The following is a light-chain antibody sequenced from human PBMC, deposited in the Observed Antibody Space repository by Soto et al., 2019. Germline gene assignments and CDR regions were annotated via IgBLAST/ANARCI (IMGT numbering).Light chain of an antibody. J-gene: IGKJ1*01. Sequence: EIVLTQSPGTLSLSPGERATLSCRASESVRSSYLAWYQQKPGQAPRLLIYGASTRATGIPDRFTGSGSGTDFTLSVSRLEPEDFAVYVCQQYGSSPATFGQGTKVDIK. CDR3: QQYGSSPAT. CDR2: GAS. CDR1: ESVRSSY. V-gene: IGKV3-20*01.